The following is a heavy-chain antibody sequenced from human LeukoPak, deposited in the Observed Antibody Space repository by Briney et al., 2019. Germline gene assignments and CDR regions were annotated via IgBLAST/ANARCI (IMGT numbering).Heavy chain of an antibody. Sequence: GGSLRLSCAASGFTFSSYAMSWVRQAPGKGLEWVSAISGSGGSTYYADSVKGRFTISRDNSKNTLYLQMNSLRAEDTAVYYCAKDPAQYYYDSSGYYLGPYYYHGMDVWGQGTTVTVSS. CDR2: ISGSGGST. D-gene: IGHD3-22*01. J-gene: IGHJ6*02. V-gene: IGHV3-23*01. CDR3: AKDPAQYYYDSSGYYLGPYYYHGMDV. CDR1: GFTFSSYA.